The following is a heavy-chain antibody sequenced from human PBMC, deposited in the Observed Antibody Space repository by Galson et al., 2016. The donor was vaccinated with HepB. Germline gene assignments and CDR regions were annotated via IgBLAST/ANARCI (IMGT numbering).Heavy chain of an antibody. D-gene: IGHD3-10*01. Sequence: SLRLSCAASGFTFSSYSMNWVRQAPGKGLEWVSYITSTSNTIYYADSVKGRFTVSRDNAKKSLYLQMNSLRAEDTAVYYCARTYYYGSGSYPLDYWGQGTLATVSS. CDR3: ARTYYYGSGSYPLDY. V-gene: IGHV3-48*04. CDR2: ITSTSNTI. J-gene: IGHJ4*02. CDR1: GFTFSSYS.